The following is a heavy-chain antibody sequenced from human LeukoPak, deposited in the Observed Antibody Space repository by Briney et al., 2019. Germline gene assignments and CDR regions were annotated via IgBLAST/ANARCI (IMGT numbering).Heavy chain of an antibody. J-gene: IGHJ4*02. V-gene: IGHV3-48*01. CDR3: ARVELQGH. CDR2: ISGSSSTI. D-gene: IGHD2-15*01. Sequence: PGGSLRLSCAASGFTFSTYSMNWVRQAPGKGLEWVSYISGSSSTIYYADSVKGRFTISRDNAKNSLYLQMNSLRAEDTAVYFCARVELQGHWGQGTLVTVSS. CDR1: GFTFSTYS.